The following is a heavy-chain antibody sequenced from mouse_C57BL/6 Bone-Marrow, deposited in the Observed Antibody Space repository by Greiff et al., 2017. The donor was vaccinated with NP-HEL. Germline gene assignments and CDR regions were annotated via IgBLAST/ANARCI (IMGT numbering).Heavy chain of an antibody. CDR3: ARRGLRRRDWYFDV. CDR2: FHPYNDDT. Sequence: VMLVESGAELVKPGASVKMSCKASGYTFTTYPIEWMKQNHGKSLEWIGNFHPYNDDTKYNEKFKGKATLTVEKSSSTVYLELSRLTSDDSAVYYCARRGLRRRDWYFDVWGTGTTVTVSS. D-gene: IGHD2-2*01. V-gene: IGHV1-47*01. J-gene: IGHJ1*03. CDR1: GYTFTTYP.